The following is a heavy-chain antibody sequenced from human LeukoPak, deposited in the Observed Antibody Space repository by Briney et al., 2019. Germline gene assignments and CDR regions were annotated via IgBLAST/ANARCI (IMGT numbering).Heavy chain of an antibody. CDR3: ARSTYCGGDCYWADGFDF. CDR1: GGSISNYS. D-gene: IGHD2-21*02. CDR2: IYYRRST. Sequence: PSETLSLTCTVSGGSISNYSWSWIRQPPGTGLEWIGSIYYRRSTNYNPSLKSRVTISGDRSKNQFSLKLRSVTAADTAVYYCARSTYCGGDCYWADGFDFWGQGTMVTVSS. J-gene: IGHJ3*01. V-gene: IGHV4-59*01.